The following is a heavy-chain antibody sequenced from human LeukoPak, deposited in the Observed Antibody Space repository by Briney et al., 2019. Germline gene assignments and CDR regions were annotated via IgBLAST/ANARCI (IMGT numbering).Heavy chain of an antibody. CDR3: ASHLCGYQWTAYEIN. CDR1: GGSISSYY. V-gene: IGHV4-59*01. D-gene: IGHD3-22*01. J-gene: IGHJ4*02. CDR2: IYYSGST. Sequence: SETLSLTCTVSGGSISSYYWSWIRQPPGKGLEWIGYIYYSGSTNYNPSLKSRVTISVDTSKNQFSLKLSSVTAADTAVYYCASHLCGYQWTAYEINWGQGTLVTVSS.